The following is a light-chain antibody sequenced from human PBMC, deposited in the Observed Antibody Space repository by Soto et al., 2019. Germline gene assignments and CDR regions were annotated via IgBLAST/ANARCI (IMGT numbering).Light chain of an antibody. CDR3: QSYDSSLSAWV. CDR2: GNS. Sequence: QSVLTQPPSVSGAPGQRVTISCTGSSSNIGAGYDVHWYQHLPETAPKLLMYGNSNRPSGVPDRFSGSKSGTSASLAITGLQAEDEADFYCQSYDSSLSAWVFGGGTKLTFL. J-gene: IGLJ3*02. CDR1: SSNIGAGYD. V-gene: IGLV1-40*01.